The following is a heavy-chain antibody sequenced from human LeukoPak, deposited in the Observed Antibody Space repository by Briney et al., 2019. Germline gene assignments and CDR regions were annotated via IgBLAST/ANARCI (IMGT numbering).Heavy chain of an antibody. J-gene: IGHJ6*03. CDR3: ARDPYSGNYGNDYYYYMDV. CDR1: GFTFSSYS. CDR2: INWNGGRR. V-gene: IGHV3-20*04. D-gene: IGHD1-26*01. Sequence: GGSLRLSCAASGFTFSSYSMNWVRQAPGKGLEWVSGINWNGGRRGYADSVKGRFTISRDNAKNSLYLQMDSLGPEDTAVYYCARDPYSGNYGNDYYYYMDVWGKGTTVTISS.